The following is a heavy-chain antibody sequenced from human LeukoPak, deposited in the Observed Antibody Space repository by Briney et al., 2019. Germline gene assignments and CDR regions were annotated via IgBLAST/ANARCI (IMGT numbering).Heavy chain of an antibody. CDR1: GGSISSNTYY. J-gene: IGHJ5*02. CDR2: IHYNGST. V-gene: IGHV4-39*01. CDR3: ATSDTVSTYNWFDP. D-gene: IGHD5/OR15-5a*01. Sequence: WETLSLTCTVSGGSISSNTYYWGWIRRPPGKGLEWIGNIHYNGSTYYNPSLKSRVTISVDTSKNQFSLNLSSLTAADTAVYYCATSDTVSTYNWFDPWGQGTLVTVSS.